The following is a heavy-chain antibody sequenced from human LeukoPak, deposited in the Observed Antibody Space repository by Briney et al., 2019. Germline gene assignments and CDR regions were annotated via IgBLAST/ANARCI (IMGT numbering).Heavy chain of an antibody. V-gene: IGHV3-30*18. J-gene: IGHJ4*02. D-gene: IGHD1-1*01. CDR2: ISYDGSNK. Sequence: GGSLRLSCAASGFTFSSYGMQWVRQAPGKGLECVAVISYDGSNKHYADSVKGRFTMSRDNSKNTLYLQMNSLRAEDTAVYYCAKGGQQLEPAYFVDHWGQGTLVTVSS. CDR1: GFTFSSYG. CDR3: AKGGQQLEPAYFVDH.